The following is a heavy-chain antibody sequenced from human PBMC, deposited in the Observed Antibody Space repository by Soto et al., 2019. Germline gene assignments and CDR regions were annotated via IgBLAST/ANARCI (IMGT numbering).Heavy chain of an antibody. CDR3: ARHYYYDSSGYPHDAFDI. J-gene: IGHJ3*02. V-gene: IGHV4-39*01. CDR1: GGSISSSSYY. Sequence: SETLSLTCTVSGGSISSSSYYWGWIRQPPGKGLEWIGSIYYSGSTYYNPSLKSRVTISVDRSKNQSSLKLSSVTAADTAVYYCARHYYYDSSGYPHDAFDIWGQGTMVTVSS. D-gene: IGHD3-22*01. CDR2: IYYSGST.